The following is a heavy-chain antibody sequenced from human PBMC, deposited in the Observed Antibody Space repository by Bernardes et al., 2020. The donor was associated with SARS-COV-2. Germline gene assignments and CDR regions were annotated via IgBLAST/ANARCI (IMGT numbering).Heavy chain of an antibody. J-gene: IGHJ3*02. CDR3: AHVRYYYDSSGYYYIPFDI. D-gene: IGHD3-22*01. CDR1: GFSLNTSGVG. Sequence: SGPTLVKPTQTLTLTCTFSGFSLNTSGVGVGWIRQPPGKALEWLALIYWNDDKRYSPSLKSRLTITKDTSKNQVVLTMTNMDPVDTATYYCAHVRYYYDSSGYYYIPFDIWGQGTMVTVSS. V-gene: IGHV2-5*01. CDR2: IYWNDDK.